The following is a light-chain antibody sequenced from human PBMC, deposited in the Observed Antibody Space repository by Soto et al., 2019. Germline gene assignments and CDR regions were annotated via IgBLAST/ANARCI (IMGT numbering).Light chain of an antibody. CDR3: QQYNNWPLFT. V-gene: IGKV3-15*01. CDR1: QSVSSN. Sequence: EIVMTQSPATLSVSPGERATRSCRDSQSVSSNLAWYQQKPGQAPRLLIYGASTRATGIPARFSGSGSGTEFTLTISSLQSEDFAVYYCQQYNNWPLFTFGPGTKVDIK. CDR2: GAS. J-gene: IGKJ3*01.